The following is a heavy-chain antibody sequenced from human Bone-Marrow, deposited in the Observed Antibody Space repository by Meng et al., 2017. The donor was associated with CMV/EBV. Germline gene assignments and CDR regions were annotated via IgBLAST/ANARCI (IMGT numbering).Heavy chain of an antibody. CDR2: IQYDGSNK. Sequence: GESLKISCAASGFTFSSYGMHWVRQAPGKGLEWVAFIQYDGSNKYYADSVKGRFTISRDSSRNTLYLQMNSLRPEDTALYYCAKDPSGVGATNYWGQGTLVTVSS. D-gene: IGHD1-26*01. V-gene: IGHV3-30*02. J-gene: IGHJ4*02. CDR3: AKDPSGVGATNY. CDR1: GFTFSSYG.